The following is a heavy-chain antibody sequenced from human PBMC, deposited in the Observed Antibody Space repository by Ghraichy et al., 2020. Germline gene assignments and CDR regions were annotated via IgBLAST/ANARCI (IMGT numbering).Heavy chain of an antibody. CDR1: GFTFSSYA. CDR2: ISGSGGST. J-gene: IGHJ5*02. V-gene: IGHV3-23*01. CDR3: AKVNPPTTGTTRGWFDP. Sequence: GGSLRLSCTASGFTFSSYAMSWVRQAPGKGLEWVSTISGSGGSTYYADSVKGRFTISRDNSKNTLFLQMNSLRAEDTAVYYCAKVNPPTTGTTRGWFDPWGQGTLVTVSS. D-gene: IGHD1-1*01.